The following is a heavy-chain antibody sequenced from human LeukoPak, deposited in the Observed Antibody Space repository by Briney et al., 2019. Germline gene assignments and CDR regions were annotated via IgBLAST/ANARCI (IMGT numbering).Heavy chain of an antibody. CDR1: GFTFGSYG. J-gene: IGHJ1*01. V-gene: IGHV3-23*01. D-gene: IGHD3-22*01. Sequence: GGSLRLPCAASGFTFGSYGMSWVRQAPGKGLEWVSFITPNADRTSYADSVEGRFTISRDNPRNTLYMQMNSLRDEDTALYYCAIMHGYYDGSGYWVQWGQGTLVTVS. CDR2: ITPNADRT. CDR3: AIMHGYYDGSGYWVQ.